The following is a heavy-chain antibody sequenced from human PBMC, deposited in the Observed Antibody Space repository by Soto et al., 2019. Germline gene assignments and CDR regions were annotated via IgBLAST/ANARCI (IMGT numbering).Heavy chain of an antibody. CDR2: VSYSGST. D-gene: IGHD6-19*01. Sequence: SETLSLTCSLSGGAIGGYYWSWIRQPPGKALEWIGYVSYSGSTDYNPSLKSRVSISIDTSKNQFSLKMISVTAAEKAVYYCARHGSESGWFFFDPWGQGALVTVS. J-gene: IGHJ5*02. V-gene: IGHV4-59*08. CDR1: GGAIGGYY. CDR3: ARHGSESGWFFFDP.